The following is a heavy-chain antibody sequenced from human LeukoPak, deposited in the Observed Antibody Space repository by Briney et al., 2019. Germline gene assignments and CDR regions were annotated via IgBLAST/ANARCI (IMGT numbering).Heavy chain of an antibody. CDR2: INPNSGGT. D-gene: IGHD6-13*01. CDR3: ARLTIAAAGTWHY. J-gene: IGHJ4*02. V-gene: IGHV1-2*02. CDR1: GYTFTGYY. Sequence: GASVKVSCKASGYTFTGYYMHWVRQAPGQGLEWMGWINPNSGGTNYAQKFQGRVTMTRDTSISTAYMELSRLRSDDTAVYYCARLTIAAAGTWHYWGQGTLVTVSS.